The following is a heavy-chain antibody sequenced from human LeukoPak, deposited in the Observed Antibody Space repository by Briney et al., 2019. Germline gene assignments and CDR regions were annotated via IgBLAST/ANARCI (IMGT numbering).Heavy chain of an antibody. CDR2: ISGSGGST. V-gene: IGHV3-23*01. D-gene: IGHD3-10*01. CDR1: GFTFSSYA. CDR3: AKGLRFGGVYYYYYYGMDV. Sequence: GGSLRLSCAASGFTFSSYAMSWVRQAPGKGLEWVSAISGSGGSTYYADSVKGRFTISRDNSKNTLYLQMNSLRAEDTAVYYCAKGLRFGGVYYYYYYGMDVWGQGTTVTVSS. J-gene: IGHJ6*02.